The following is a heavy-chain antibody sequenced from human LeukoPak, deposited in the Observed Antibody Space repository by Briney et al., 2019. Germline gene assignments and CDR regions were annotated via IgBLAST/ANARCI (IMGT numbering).Heavy chain of an antibody. J-gene: IGHJ6*03. CDR1: GFTFSSYS. V-gene: IGHV3-21*01. Sequence: PGGSLRLSCAASGFTFSSYSMNWVRQAPGKGLECVASISSSGSYIYHADSVKGRFTISRDNSKNTLYLQMNSLRAEDTAVYYCARAGLESTSAAWGYYMDVWGKGTTVTVSS. D-gene: IGHD1-1*01. CDR2: ISSSGSYI. CDR3: ARAGLESTSAAWGYYMDV.